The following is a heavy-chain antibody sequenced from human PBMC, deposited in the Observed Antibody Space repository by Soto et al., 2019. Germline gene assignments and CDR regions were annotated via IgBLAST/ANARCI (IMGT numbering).Heavy chain of an antibody. D-gene: IGHD6-13*01. J-gene: IGHJ4*02. Sequence: QVQLVESGGGVVQPGRSLRLSCAASGFTFSSYAMHWVRQAPGKGLEWVAGISYDGSNKYYADSVKGRFTISRDNSKNTLSLQMNSLRAEDTAVYNCARDGGYRSSWEYFDYWGQGTLVTVSS. CDR1: GFTFSSYA. CDR2: ISYDGSNK. CDR3: ARDGGYRSSWEYFDY. V-gene: IGHV3-30-3*01.